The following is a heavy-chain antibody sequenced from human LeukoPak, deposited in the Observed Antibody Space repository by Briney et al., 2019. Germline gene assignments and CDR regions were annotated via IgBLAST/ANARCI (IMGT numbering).Heavy chain of an antibody. D-gene: IGHD5-18*01. CDR1: GGSFSGYY. J-gene: IGHJ5*02. Sequence: SETLSLTCAVYGGSFSGYYWSWIRQPPGKGLEWIGEINHSGSTNYNASLKSRVTISVDTSKNQFSLRLSSVTAADTAVYYCAPRGDIENSYGYGKGFDPWGQGTRVTVSS. CDR3: APRGDIENSYGYGKGFDP. V-gene: IGHV4-34*01. CDR2: INHSGST.